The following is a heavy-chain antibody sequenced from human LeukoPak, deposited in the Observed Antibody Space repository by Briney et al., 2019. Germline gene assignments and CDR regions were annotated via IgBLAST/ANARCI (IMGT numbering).Heavy chain of an antibody. Sequence: SETLSLTCAVSGYSINDGYYWGWIRQPPGKGLEWIGRIYTSGSTNYNPSLKSRVTISVDTSKNQFSLKLSSVTAADTAVYYCARDIPYSSSWSDAFDIWGQGTMVTVSS. CDR3: ARDIPYSSSWSDAFDI. CDR2: IYTSGST. J-gene: IGHJ3*02. D-gene: IGHD6-13*01. V-gene: IGHV4-38-2*02. CDR1: GYSINDGYY.